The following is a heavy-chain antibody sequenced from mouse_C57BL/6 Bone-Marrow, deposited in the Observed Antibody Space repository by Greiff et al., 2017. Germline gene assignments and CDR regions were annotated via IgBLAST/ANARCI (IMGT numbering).Heavy chain of an antibody. V-gene: IGHV1-59*01. D-gene: IGHD2-5*01. Sequence: QVQLKQPGAELVRPGTSVKLSCKASGYTFTSYWMHWVKQRPGQGLEWIGVIDPSDSYTNYNQKFKGKATLTVDTSSSTAYMQLSSLTSEDSAVYYCASYSNFSSYYFDYWGQGTTLTVSS. CDR2: IDPSDSYT. CDR3: ASYSNFSSYYFDY. J-gene: IGHJ2*01. CDR1: GYTFTSYW.